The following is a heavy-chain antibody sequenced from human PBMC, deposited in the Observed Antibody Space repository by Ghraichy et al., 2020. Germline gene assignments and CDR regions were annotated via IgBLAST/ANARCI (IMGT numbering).Heavy chain of an antibody. V-gene: IGHV3-48*02. J-gene: IGHJ4*02. CDR2: ISSSATTI. Sequence: GGSLRLSCAASGFTFSYYSMHWVRQAPGKGLECVSYISSSATTIYYIDSVEGRFIISRDNAKNSLYLQMNSLRDEDTAVYYCSRGSDFYDATPCGPYSWGQGTLVTFSS. CDR1: GFTFSYYS. CDR3: SRGSDFYDATPCGPYS. D-gene: IGHD2-15*01.